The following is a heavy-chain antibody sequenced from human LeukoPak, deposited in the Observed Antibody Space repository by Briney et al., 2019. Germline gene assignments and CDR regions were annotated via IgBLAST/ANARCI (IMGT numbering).Heavy chain of an antibody. CDR3: ARALTNLLSDN. CDR1: GFTFSSYS. J-gene: IGHJ4*02. Sequence: TGGSLRLSCAASGFTFSSYSMNWVRQAPGKGLEWVSSISSSSSYKYYADSVKGRFTISRDNAKNSLYLQMNSLRAEDTAVYYCARALTNLLSDNWGQGTLVTVSS. D-gene: IGHD2/OR15-2a*01. V-gene: IGHV3-21*01. CDR2: ISSSSSYK.